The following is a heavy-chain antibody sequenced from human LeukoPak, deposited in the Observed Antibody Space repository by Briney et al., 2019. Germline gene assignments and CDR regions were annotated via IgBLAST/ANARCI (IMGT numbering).Heavy chain of an antibody. CDR1: GYTFTGYY. CDR2: INPNSGGT. J-gene: IGHJ4*02. D-gene: IGHD4-17*01. CDR3: ARRTTVTTLFDY. Sequence: EASVKVSCKASGYTFTGYYMHWVRQAPGQGLEWMGWINPNSGGTNYAQKFQGRVTMTRDTSISTAYMELSRLRSDDTAVYYCARRTTVTTLFDYWGQGTLVTVSS. V-gene: IGHV1-2*02.